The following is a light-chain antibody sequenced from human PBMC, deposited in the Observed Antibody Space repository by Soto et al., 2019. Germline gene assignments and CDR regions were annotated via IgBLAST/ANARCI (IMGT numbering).Light chain of an antibody. J-gene: IGLJ1*01. V-gene: IGLV2-23*01. CDR1: SSTVGGFNV. CDR2: EGI. Sequence: QSVLTQPASVSGSPGQSITISCTGTSSTVGGFNVVSWYQQHPGKAPKVIIYEGIKRPSGVSNRFSGSNSGSTASLTISGLQAEDEADYYCCSYVGATTYGFGTGTKSPS. CDR3: CSYVGATTYG.